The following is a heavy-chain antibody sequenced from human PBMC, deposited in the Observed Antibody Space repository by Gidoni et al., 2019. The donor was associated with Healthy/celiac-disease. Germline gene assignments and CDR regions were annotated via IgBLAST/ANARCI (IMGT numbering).Heavy chain of an antibody. D-gene: IGHD3-10*01. V-gene: IGHV4-31*01. Sequence: QVQLQESGPGLVKPSQTLSLTCTVSGGSISSGGYYWSWIRQHPGKGLEWIGYIYYSGSTYYNPSLKSLVTISVDTSKNQFSLKLSSVTAADTAVYYCARVGGGYYGSVHAFDIWGQGTMVTVSS. CDR2: IYYSGST. J-gene: IGHJ3*02. CDR1: GGSISSGGYY. CDR3: ARVGGGYYGSVHAFDI.